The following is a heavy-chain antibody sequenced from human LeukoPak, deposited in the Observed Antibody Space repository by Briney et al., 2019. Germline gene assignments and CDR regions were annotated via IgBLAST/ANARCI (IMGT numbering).Heavy chain of an antibody. Sequence: SETLSLTCTVSGGSISSYYWSWIRQPPGKGLEWIGYIYYSGSTNYNPSLKSRVTISVDTSKNQFSLKLSSVTAADTAVYYCARGWPGGYFDYWGQGTLVTVSS. CDR2: IYYSGST. J-gene: IGHJ4*02. CDR3: ARGWPGGYFDY. CDR1: GGSISSYY. D-gene: IGHD3-16*01. V-gene: IGHV4-59*01.